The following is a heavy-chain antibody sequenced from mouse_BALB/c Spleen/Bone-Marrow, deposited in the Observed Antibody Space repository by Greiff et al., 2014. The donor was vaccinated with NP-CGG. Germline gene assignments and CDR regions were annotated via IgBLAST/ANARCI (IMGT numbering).Heavy chain of an antibody. Sequence: VQRVESGAELVRPGASVKLSCKASGYTFTGYWMNWVKQRPGQGLEWIGMIDPSDSETHYNQIFKDKATLTVDKSSSTAYMQLGSLTSEDSAVYYCVRKYGKGGDYWGQGTTLTVSS. CDR2: IDPSDSET. J-gene: IGHJ2*01. CDR3: VRKYGKGGDY. D-gene: IGHD2-10*02. V-gene: IGHV1-61*01. CDR1: GYTFTGYW.